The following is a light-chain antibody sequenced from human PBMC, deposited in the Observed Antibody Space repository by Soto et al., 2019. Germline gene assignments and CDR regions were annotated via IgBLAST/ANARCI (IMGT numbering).Light chain of an antibody. CDR3: QHRSNWLGT. CDR2: DAS. CDR1: QSVSSF. V-gene: IGKV3-11*01. J-gene: IGKJ3*01. Sequence: EIVLTQSPATLSLSPGERATLSCRASQSVSSFLAWYQQKSGQTPRLLIYDASNRATGIPARFSGSRSGTDFTLTISSLEPEVFAVYYCQHRSNWLGTFGPGTKVDIK.